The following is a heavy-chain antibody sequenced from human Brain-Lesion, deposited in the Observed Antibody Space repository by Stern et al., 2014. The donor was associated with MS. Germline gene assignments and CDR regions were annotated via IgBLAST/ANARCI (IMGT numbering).Heavy chain of an antibody. D-gene: IGHD3-16*01. Sequence: VQLVQSGAEVKKPGESLRISCQGSGYSFTSDSMSWVRQTPGKGLEWMGRIDPSDSNPNYSPSFQGHVTISADKSINTAYLDWRSLKASDTAMYYCARHMGEGLSIDYWGQGTLVTVSS. J-gene: IGHJ4*02. V-gene: IGHV5-10-1*01. CDR2: IDPSDSNP. CDR1: GYSFTSDS. CDR3: ARHMGEGLSIDY.